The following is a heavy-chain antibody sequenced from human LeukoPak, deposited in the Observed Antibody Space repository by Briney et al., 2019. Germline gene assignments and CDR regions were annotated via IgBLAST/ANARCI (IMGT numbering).Heavy chain of an antibody. Sequence: SETLSLTCAVYGGSFSGYYWSWIRQPPGKGLEWIGEINHSGSTNYNPSLKSRVTISVDTSKNQFSLKLSSVTAADTAVYYCARVRGTWTTVTLTXYWGQGTLVT. CDR3: ARVRGTWTTVTLTXY. CDR1: GGSFSGYY. CDR2: INHSGST. D-gene: IGHD4-17*01. J-gene: IGHJ4*02. V-gene: IGHV4-34*01.